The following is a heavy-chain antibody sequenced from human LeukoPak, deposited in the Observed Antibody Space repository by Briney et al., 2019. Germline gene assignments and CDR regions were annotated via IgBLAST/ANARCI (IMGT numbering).Heavy chain of an antibody. D-gene: IGHD1-14*01. Sequence: PGGSLRLSCAVSGFSVSGYRMRWVRQAPGKGLEWVVNIKYDGSDQYYVDPVKGRFTISRNNAKTSFTVQMNSLRAETTAVYYCASRNLFQHWGQGTLVTVSS. V-gene: IGHV3-7*01. CDR1: GFSVSGYR. CDR2: IKYDGSDQ. J-gene: IGHJ1*01. CDR3: ASRNLFQH.